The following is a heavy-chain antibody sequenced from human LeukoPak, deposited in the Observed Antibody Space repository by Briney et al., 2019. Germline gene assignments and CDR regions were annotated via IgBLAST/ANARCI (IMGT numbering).Heavy chain of an antibody. V-gene: IGHV4-34*01. D-gene: IGHD6-19*01. CDR3: AREGIAVAAGDY. CDR2: INHSGST. Sequence: SETLSLTCAVYGGSFSNYYWSWIRQPPGKGLEWIGEINHSGSTNYNPSLKSRVTISVDTSKNQFSLKLSSVTAADTAVYYCAREGIAVAAGDYWGQGTLVTVSS. J-gene: IGHJ4*02. CDR1: GGSFSNYY.